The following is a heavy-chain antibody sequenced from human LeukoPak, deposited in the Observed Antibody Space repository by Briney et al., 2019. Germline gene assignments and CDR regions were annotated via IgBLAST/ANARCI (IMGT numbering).Heavy chain of an antibody. CDR1: RFFFSIYD. D-gene: IGHD5-12*01. CDR2: IDSSGSTT. CDR3: ASAHGGSGYERPFDY. J-gene: IGHJ4*02. Sequence: GGSLRLSCTASRFFFSIYDMNWVRQVPGKGREWLSYIDSSGSTTYYARSVQGRFTISRDNAKDSLYLQMKSLRVEDTAFYYCASAHGGSGYERPFDYWGQGTLVTVSS. V-gene: IGHV3-48*03.